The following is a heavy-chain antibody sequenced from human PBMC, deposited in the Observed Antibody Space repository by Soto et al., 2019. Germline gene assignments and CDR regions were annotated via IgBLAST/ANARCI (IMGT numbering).Heavy chain of an antibody. D-gene: IGHD2-2*03. J-gene: IGHJ6*02. V-gene: IGHV4-39*01. CDR3: ARLNGYCVSTGCHGYYGMDV. CDR1: GVFISSSTYY. CDR2: FFIGGNT. Sequence: SEALSLTCTVFGVFISSSTYYWVWMRQPPGKGLEWIASFFIGGNTYYNPSLKSRVTISADTSMNEFSLRLSSVTAADTAVYYCARLNGYCVSTGCHGYYGMDVWGQGTPVTVPS.